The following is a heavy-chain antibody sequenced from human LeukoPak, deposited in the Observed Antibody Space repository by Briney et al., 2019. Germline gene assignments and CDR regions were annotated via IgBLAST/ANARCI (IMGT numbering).Heavy chain of an antibody. CDR1: GYTFTGYY. J-gene: IGHJ4*02. CDR3: ARDQEKGWLQFGGVLFY. Sequence: GASVKVSCKASGYTFTGYYMHWVRQAPGQGLEWMGWINPNSGGTNYAQKFQGRVTMTRDTSISTAYMELSRLRSDDTAVYYCARDQEKGWLQFGGVLFYWGQGTLVTVSS. V-gene: IGHV1-2*02. CDR2: INPNSGGT. D-gene: IGHD5-24*01.